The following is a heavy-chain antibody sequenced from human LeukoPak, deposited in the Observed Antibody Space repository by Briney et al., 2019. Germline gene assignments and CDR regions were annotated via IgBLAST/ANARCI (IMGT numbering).Heavy chain of an antibody. V-gene: IGHV3-53*05. J-gene: IGHJ6*03. Sequence: QSGGSLRLSCAASGFTVSSNYMSWVRQAPGRGLEWVSVIYSGGSTYYADSVKGRFTISRDNSKNTLYLQMNSLRAEDTAVYYCAKGSYDCSGRTRYYYYYMDVWGKGTTVTISS. CDR1: GFTVSSNY. CDR3: AKGSYDCSGRTRYYYYYMDV. D-gene: IGHD3-22*01. CDR2: IYSGGST.